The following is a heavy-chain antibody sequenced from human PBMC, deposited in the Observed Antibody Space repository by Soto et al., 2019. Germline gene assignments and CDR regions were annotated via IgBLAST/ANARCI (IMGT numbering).Heavy chain of an antibody. CDR1: GFTFTTFA. D-gene: IGHD3-22*01. V-gene: IGHV3-23*01. CDR3: AKGVGECYDSRAFYKPLSY. CDR2: ISASGGGR. Sequence: SLRLSCSVAGFTFTTFAMTWVRQAPGKVLEWVAVISASGGGRYYIDSVKGRFTISRDNSEKTLYLQLNSLRADDTAIYYCAKGVGECYDSRAFYKPLSYWGQGTMVTVYS. J-gene: IGHJ4*02.